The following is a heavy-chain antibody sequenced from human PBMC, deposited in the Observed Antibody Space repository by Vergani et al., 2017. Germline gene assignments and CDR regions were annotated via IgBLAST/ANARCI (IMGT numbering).Heavy chain of an antibody. V-gene: IGHV3-30*02. J-gene: IGHJ6*02. CDR2: IRYDGSNP. Sequence: QAQLLQSGGGVVQPGGSLRLSCLGSGYTFGHFDMHWVRQAPGKGLAWVAFIRYDGSNPQYIDSVKGRFTISRDNSKDTLFLQMNGLRPEDTGTYFCAKKGGSLYYYGVDVWGQGTTITVSS. CDR1: GYTFGHFD. D-gene: IGHD1-26*01. CDR3: AKKGGSLYYYGVDV.